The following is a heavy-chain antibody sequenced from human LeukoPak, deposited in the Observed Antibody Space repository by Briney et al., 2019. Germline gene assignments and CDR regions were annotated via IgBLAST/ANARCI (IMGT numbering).Heavy chain of an antibody. CDR2: IYYSGST. CDR3: ARAPVLLWFGELLGFDP. D-gene: IGHD3-10*01. J-gene: IGHJ5*02. Sequence: SQTLSLTCTVSGGSISSGDYYWSWIRQPPGKGLEWIGYIYYSGSTYYNPSLKSRVTISVDTSKNQFSLKLSSVTAADTAVYYCARAPVLLWFGELLGFDPWGQGTLVTVSS. CDR1: GGSISSGDYY. V-gene: IGHV4-30-4*01.